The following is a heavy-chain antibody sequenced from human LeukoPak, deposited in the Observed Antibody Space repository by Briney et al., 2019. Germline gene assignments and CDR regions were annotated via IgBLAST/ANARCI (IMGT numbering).Heavy chain of an antibody. CDR2: ISYDGSNK. D-gene: IGHD3-16*01. CDR3: ATDDYVWGSLAFDI. CDR1: GFTFSSYA. J-gene: IGHJ3*02. Sequence: PGRSLRLSCAASGFTFSSYAMHWVRQAPGKGLEWVAVISYDGSNKYYADSVKGRFTISRDNSENTLYLQMNSLRAEDTAVYYCATDDYVWGSLAFDIWGQGTMVTVSS. V-gene: IGHV3-30*04.